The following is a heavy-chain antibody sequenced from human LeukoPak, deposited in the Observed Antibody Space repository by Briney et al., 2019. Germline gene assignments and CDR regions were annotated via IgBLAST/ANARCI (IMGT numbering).Heavy chain of an antibody. V-gene: IGHV1-2*02. D-gene: IGHD3-3*01. Sequence: ASVKVSCKASGYTFTSYYMHWVRQAPGQGLEWMGWINPNSGGTNYAQKFQGRATMTRDTSISTAYMELSRLRSDDTAVYYCAREDSSFGVVTVTFDPWGQGTLVTVSS. CDR2: INPNSGGT. CDR1: GYTFTSYY. CDR3: AREDSSFGVVTVTFDP. J-gene: IGHJ5*02.